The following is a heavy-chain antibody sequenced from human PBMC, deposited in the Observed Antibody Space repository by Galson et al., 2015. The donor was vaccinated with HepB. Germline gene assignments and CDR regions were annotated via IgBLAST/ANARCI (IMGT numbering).Heavy chain of an antibody. CDR1: GFTFSSYS. V-gene: IGHV3-21*01. D-gene: IGHD3-3*01. CDR2: ISSSSSYI. CDR3: ARDRWSGYYFWPSRAYYMDV. J-gene: IGHJ6*03. Sequence: SLRLSCAASGFTFSSYSMNWVRQAPGKGLEWVSSISSSSSYIYYADSVKGRFTISRDNAKNSLYLQMNSLRAEDTAVYYCARDRWSGYYFWPSRAYYMDVWGKGTTVTVSS.